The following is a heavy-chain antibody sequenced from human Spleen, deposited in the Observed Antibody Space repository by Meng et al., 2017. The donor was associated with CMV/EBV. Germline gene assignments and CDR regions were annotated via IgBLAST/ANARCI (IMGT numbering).Heavy chain of an antibody. D-gene: IGHD3-3*01. CDR1: GGSISSSHR. Sequence: GSLRLSCAVSGGSISSSHRWSWVRQPPGKGLEWIGEIDHSGSTNYNPSLKSRVTISIDKSKNQFSLRLSSVTAADTAVYYCARVGLGFLGTFDYWGQGTLVTVSS. J-gene: IGHJ4*02. V-gene: IGHV4-4*02. CDR3: ARVGLGFLGTFDY. CDR2: IDHSGST.